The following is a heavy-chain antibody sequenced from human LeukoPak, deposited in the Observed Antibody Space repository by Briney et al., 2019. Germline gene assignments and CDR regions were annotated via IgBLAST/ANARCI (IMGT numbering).Heavy chain of an antibody. J-gene: IGHJ4*02. CDR3: ARRQITMVRGVITDY. D-gene: IGHD3-10*01. CDR2: IYYSGST. CDR1: GGSISSYY. Sequence: PSETLSLTCTVSGGSISSYYWSWIRQPPGKGLEWIGYIYYSGSTYYNPSLKSRVTISVDTSKNQFSLKLSSVTAADTAVYYCARRQITMVRGVITDYWGQGTLVTVSS. V-gene: IGHV4-59*12.